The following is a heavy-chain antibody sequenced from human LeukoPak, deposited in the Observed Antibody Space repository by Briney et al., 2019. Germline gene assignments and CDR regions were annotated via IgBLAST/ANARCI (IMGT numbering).Heavy chain of an antibody. V-gene: IGHV1-18*01. CDR3: ARDQSFYGSGSLIDY. CDR2: ISAYNGNT. Sequence: ASVKVSCKASGYTFTSYGISWVRQASGQGLEWMGWISAYNGNTNYAQKLQGRVTMTTDTSTSTAYMELRSLRSDDTAVYYCARDQSFYGSGSLIDYWGQGTLVTVSS. D-gene: IGHD3-10*01. J-gene: IGHJ4*02. CDR1: GYTFTSYG.